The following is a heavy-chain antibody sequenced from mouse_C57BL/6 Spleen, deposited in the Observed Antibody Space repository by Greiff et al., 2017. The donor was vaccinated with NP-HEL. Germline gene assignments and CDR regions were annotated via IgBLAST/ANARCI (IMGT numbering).Heavy chain of an antibody. CDR1: GFNIKDYY. D-gene: IGHD4-1*01. V-gene: IGHV14-2*01. J-gene: IGHJ2*01. CDR2: IDPEDGET. Sequence: VQLKESGAELVKPGASVKLSCTASGFNIKDYYMHWVKQRTEQGLEWIGRIDPEDGETKYAPKFQGKATITADTSSNTAYLQLSSLTSEDTAVYYCAREELGRQPYFDYWGKGTTLTVSS. CDR3: AREELGRQPYFDY.